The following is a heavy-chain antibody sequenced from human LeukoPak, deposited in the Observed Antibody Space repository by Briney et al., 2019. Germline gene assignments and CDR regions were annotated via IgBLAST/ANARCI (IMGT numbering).Heavy chain of an antibody. Sequence: PGGSLRLSCAASGFTFSSYSMNWVRQAPGKGLEWVSSISSSSSYIYYTDSVKGRFTISRDNAKNTLYLQMNSLRAEDTAVYYCAKPTSEVWFGEFRYYGMDVWGQGTTVTVSS. D-gene: IGHD3-10*01. V-gene: IGHV3-21*04. J-gene: IGHJ6*02. CDR1: GFTFSSYS. CDR3: AKPTSEVWFGEFRYYGMDV. CDR2: ISSSSSYI.